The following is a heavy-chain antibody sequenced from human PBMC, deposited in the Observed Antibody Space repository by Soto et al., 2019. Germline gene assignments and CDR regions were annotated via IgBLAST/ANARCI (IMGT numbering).Heavy chain of an antibody. CDR2: IYYSGST. V-gene: IGHV4-39*01. CDR1: GGSISSSSYY. Sequence: QLQLQESGPGLVKPSETLSLTCTVSGGSISSSSYYWGWIRQPPGKGLEWIGSIYYSGSTYYNPSLKSRVTISVDTSKNQFSLKLSSVPAADTAVYYCAFPGRSGSYSYDYWGQGTLVTVSS. D-gene: IGHD1-26*01. CDR3: AFPGRSGSYSYDY. J-gene: IGHJ4*02.